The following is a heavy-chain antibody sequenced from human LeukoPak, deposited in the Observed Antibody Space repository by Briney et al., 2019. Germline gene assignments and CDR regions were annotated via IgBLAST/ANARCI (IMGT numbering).Heavy chain of an antibody. J-gene: IGHJ4*02. CDR2: IYSGGST. CDR3: ARALVGSGYYYSSDY. V-gene: IGHV3-53*01. D-gene: IGHD3-22*01. CDR1: GFTVSSNY. Sequence: PGGSLRLSCAASGFTVSSNYMSWARQAPGKGLEWVSVIYSGGSTYYADSVKGRFTISRDNSKNTLYLQMNSLRAEDTAVYYCARALVGSGYYYSSDYWGQGTLVTVSS.